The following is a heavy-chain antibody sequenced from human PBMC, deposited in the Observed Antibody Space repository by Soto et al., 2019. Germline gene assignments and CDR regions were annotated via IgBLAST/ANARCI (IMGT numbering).Heavy chain of an antibody. CDR3: AREWGIQLWLNSDAFDI. CDR2: ISSSSSYI. D-gene: IGHD5-18*01. CDR1: GFTFSSYS. Sequence: LRLSCAASGFTFSSYSMNWVRQAPGKGLEWVSSISSSSSYIYYADSVKGRSTISRDNAKNSLYLQMNSLRAEDTAVYYCAREWGIQLWLNSDAFDIWGQGTMVTV. J-gene: IGHJ3*02. V-gene: IGHV3-21*01.